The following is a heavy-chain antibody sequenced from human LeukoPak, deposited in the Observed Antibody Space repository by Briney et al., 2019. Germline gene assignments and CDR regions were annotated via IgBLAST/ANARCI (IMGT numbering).Heavy chain of an antibody. CDR2: IYTSGST. Sequence: SETLSLTCTVSGGSISSYYWSWIRQPPGKGLEWIGYIYTSGSTNYNPSLKSRVTISVDTSKNQFSLKLSSVTAADTAVYYCARRITIFGMDVWGKGTTVTVSS. J-gene: IGHJ6*04. CDR1: GGSISSYY. V-gene: IGHV4-4*09. CDR3: ARRITIFGMDV. D-gene: IGHD3-3*01.